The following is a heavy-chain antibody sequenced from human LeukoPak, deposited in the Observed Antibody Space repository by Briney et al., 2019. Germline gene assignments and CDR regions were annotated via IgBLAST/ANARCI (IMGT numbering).Heavy chain of an antibody. CDR2: INPNSGGT. V-gene: IGHV1-2*06. CDR3: ARAARIAAAVTAEYFQH. Sequence: GASVKVSCKASGYTFTGYYMHWVRQAPGQGLEWMGRINPNSGGTNYAQKFQGRATMTRDTSISSAYMELSRLRSDDTAVYYCARAARIAAAVTAEYFQHWGQGTLVTVSS. D-gene: IGHD6-13*01. CDR1: GYTFTGYY. J-gene: IGHJ1*01.